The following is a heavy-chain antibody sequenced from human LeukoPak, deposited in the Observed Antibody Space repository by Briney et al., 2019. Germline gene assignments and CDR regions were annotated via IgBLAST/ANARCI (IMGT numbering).Heavy chain of an antibody. Sequence: PGRSLRLSCAASGFTFSNHGMHWVRQAPGKGLEWVAVIWYDGSNQYYADSVKGRFSISRDNAKKLLFLQMNSLRAEDTAVYYCVRDGPAFLDFDYWGQGTLVTVSS. V-gene: IGHV3-33*01. CDR1: GFTFSNHG. J-gene: IGHJ4*02. CDR3: VRDGPAFLDFDY. CDR2: IWYDGSNQ. D-gene: IGHD2-2*01.